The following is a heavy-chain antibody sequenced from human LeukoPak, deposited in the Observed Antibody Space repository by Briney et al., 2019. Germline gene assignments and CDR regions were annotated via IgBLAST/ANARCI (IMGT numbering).Heavy chain of an antibody. Sequence: SETLSLTCAVYGGSFSGYYWSWIRQPPGKGLESIGEINHSGSTSYHPSLKSRVSISLDTSKNHVSLNLYSLTAADTAVYYCARGPYRSAIRGAYESWGQGTLVTVSS. J-gene: IGHJ5*02. CDR3: ARGPYRSAIRGAYES. D-gene: IGHD3-10*01. CDR1: GGSFSGYY. CDR2: INHSGST. V-gene: IGHV4-34*01.